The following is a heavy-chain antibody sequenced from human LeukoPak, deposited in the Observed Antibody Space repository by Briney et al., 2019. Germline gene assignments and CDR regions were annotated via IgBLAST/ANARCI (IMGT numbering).Heavy chain of an antibody. CDR2: IKQDGSEK. V-gene: IGHV3-7*01. J-gene: IGHJ4*02. CDR3: ARVKVRGVIGGFDY. Sequence: GGSLRLSCAASGFTFSSYWMSWVRQAPGKGLEWVANIKQDGSEKYYVDSVKGRFTISRDNAKDSLYLQMNSLRAEDTAVYYCARVKVRGVIGGFDYWGQGTLVTVSS. D-gene: IGHD3-10*01. CDR1: GFTFSSYW.